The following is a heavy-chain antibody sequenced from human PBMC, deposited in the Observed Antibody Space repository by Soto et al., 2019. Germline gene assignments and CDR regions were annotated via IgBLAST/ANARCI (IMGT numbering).Heavy chain of an antibody. D-gene: IGHD3-16*02. CDR2: IYYSGST. CDR1: GGSISSGGYY. J-gene: IGHJ3*02. Sequence: QVQLQESGPGLVKPSQTLSLTCTVSGGSISSGGYYWSWIRQHPGKGLEWIGYIYYSGSTYYNPSLKSRVTISVDTSKNQFSLKLSSVTAADTAVYYCARGHEIDDYIWGSYRYPLVAFDIWGPGTMVTVSS. CDR3: ARGHEIDDYIWGSYRYPLVAFDI. V-gene: IGHV4-31*03.